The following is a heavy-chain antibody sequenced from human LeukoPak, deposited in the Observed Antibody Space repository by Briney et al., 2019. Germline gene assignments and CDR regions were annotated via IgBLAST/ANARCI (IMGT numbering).Heavy chain of an antibody. V-gene: IGHV4-39*01. CDR1: GGSNSGSSYY. CDR3: AKTVWSRLAAGLDS. Sequence: PSETLSLTCSVSGGSNSGSSYYWGWIRQPPGKGLEWIGNIYYRGSTYYNPSLKSRVIMSIDTSKNQFSLKVNSVTATDTAVYYCAKTVWSRLAAGLDSWGQGTLVTVSS. J-gene: IGHJ4*02. CDR2: IYYRGST. D-gene: IGHD2-21*02.